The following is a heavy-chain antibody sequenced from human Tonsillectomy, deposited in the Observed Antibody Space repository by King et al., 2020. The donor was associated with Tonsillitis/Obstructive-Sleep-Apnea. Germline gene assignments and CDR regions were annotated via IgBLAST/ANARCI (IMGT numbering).Heavy chain of an antibody. V-gene: IGHV1-69*01. CDR1: GGTFSSYA. D-gene: IGHD2-2*01. Sequence: VQLVQSGAEVKKPGSSVKVSCKASGGTFSSYAISWVRQAPGQGLEWMGGIIPIFGTANYAQKFQGRVTITADESTSTAYMELSSLRSEDTAVYYCARQRVPAASNDYYYYYMDVWGKGTTVTVSS. CDR2: IIPIFGTA. CDR3: ARQRVPAASNDYYYYYMDV. J-gene: IGHJ6*03.